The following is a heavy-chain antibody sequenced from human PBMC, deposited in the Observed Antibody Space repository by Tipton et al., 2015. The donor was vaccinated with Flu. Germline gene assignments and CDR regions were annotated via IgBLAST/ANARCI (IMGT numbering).Heavy chain of an antibody. Sequence: SLRLSCAASGFTFSSYAMSWVRQAPGKGLEWVSAISGSGGSTYYADSVKGRFTISRDNSKNTLYLQMNSLRAEDTAVYYCAKTHYYDSSGYRTGAFDIWGQGTMVTVSS. CDR3: AKTHYYDSSGYRTGAFDI. CDR1: GFTFSSYA. D-gene: IGHD3-22*01. J-gene: IGHJ3*02. V-gene: IGHV3-23*01. CDR2: ISGSGGST.